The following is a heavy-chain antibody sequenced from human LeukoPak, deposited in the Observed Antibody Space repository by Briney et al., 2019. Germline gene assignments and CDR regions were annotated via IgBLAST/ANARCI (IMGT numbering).Heavy chain of an antibody. CDR2: IKQDGSEK. CDR3: ARDSVVVEGNWFDP. V-gene: IGHV3-7*01. J-gene: IGHJ5*02. Sequence: GGSLRLSCAASGFTFSSYWMSWVRQAPGKGLEWVANIKQDGSEKYYVDSVKGRLTISRDNAKNSLYLQMNSLRAEDTAVYYCARDSVVVEGNWFDPWGRGTLVTVSS. CDR1: GFTFSSYW. D-gene: IGHD2-2*01.